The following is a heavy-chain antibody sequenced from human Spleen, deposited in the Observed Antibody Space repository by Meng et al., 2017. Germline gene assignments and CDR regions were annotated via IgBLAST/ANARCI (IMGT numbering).Heavy chain of an antibody. CDR2: ISDGGSST. J-gene: IGHJ4*01. Sequence: GESLKISCAASGFTVSSNYMSWVRQAPGKGLEWVSAISDGGSSTFYADSVKGRFTISRDNSKNTLYVQMNNLRAEDTAVYYCARYLSVDGYSYGFDYWGQGNRV. CDR3: ARYLSVDGYSYGFDY. D-gene: IGHD5-18*01. V-gene: IGHV3-53*01. CDR1: GFTVSSNY.